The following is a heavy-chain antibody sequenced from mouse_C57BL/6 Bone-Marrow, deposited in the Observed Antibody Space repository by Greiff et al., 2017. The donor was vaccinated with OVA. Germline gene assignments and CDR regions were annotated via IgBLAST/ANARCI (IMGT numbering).Heavy chain of an antibody. Sequence: VQLQQSGAELVKPGASVKLSCKASGYTITEYTIHWVKQRSGQGLEWIGWFYPGSGSIKYNEKFKDKATLTADKSSSTVYMELSRLTSEDSAVYFCARHEEDGNYDSYAMDYWGQGTSVTVSS. CDR1: GYTITEYT. V-gene: IGHV1-62-2*01. CDR2: FYPGSGSI. CDR3: ARHEEDGNYDSYAMDY. D-gene: IGHD2-1*01. J-gene: IGHJ4*01.